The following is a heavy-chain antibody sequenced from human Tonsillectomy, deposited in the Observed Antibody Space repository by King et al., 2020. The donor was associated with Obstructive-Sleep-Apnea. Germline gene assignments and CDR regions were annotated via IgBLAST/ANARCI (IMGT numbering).Heavy chain of an antibody. J-gene: IGHJ4*02. V-gene: IGHV1-46*01. Sequence: QLVQSGAEVKKPGASVKVSCKASAYTFTSYYIHWVRQAPGQGLEWMAIINPSDGSTTYAQKFQGRVSLTRDTSTSTVYMELSSQRSEDTAVYYCARDLVSWNSPTRGLWGYWGQGTLVTVSS. D-gene: IGHD1-7*01. CDR3: ARDLVSWNSPTRGLWGY. CDR2: INPSDGST. CDR1: AYTFTSYY.